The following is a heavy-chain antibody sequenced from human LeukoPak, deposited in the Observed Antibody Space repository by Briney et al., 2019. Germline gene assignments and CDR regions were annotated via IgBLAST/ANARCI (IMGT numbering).Heavy chain of an antibody. Sequence: ASVKVSCTVSGYTLTELSMHWVRQAPGKGLEWMGGFDPEDGETIYAQKFQGRVTMTEDTSTDTAYMELSRLRSEDTAVYYCATPYVPTVTTSDAFDIWGQGTMVTVSS. CDR1: GYTLTELS. V-gene: IGHV1-24*01. J-gene: IGHJ3*02. D-gene: IGHD4-17*01. CDR3: ATPYVPTVTTSDAFDI. CDR2: FDPEDGET.